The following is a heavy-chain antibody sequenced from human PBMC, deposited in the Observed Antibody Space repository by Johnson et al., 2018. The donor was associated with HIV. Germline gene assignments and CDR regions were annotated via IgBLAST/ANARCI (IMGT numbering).Heavy chain of an antibody. V-gene: IGHV3-11*01. J-gene: IGHJ3*01. Sequence: QMLLVESGGGLVKPGGSLRLSCAASGITFSDYYMSWIRQAPGKGLEWVSYISSSGNTIYYADSVKGRVTISRDNAKNSLYLQMTILRAEDTAIYYCARKGYAFDLWGQGTMVTVSS. CDR1: GITFSDYY. CDR2: ISSSGNTI. CDR3: ARKGYAFDL.